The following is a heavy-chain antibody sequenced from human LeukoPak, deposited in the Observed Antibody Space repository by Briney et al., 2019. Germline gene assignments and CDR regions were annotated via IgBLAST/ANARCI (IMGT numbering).Heavy chain of an antibody. J-gene: IGHJ6*02. D-gene: IGHD3-16*01. CDR1: GFTFSSYS. CDR3: ARDPLWGINGMDV. V-gene: IGHV3-21*01. CDR2: ISSSSSYI. Sequence: GGSLRLSCAASGFTFSSYSMNWVRQAPGKGLEWVSSISSSSSYIYYADSVKGRFTISRDNAKNSLYLQMNSLRAEDTAVYYCARDPLWGINGMDVRGQGTTVTVSS.